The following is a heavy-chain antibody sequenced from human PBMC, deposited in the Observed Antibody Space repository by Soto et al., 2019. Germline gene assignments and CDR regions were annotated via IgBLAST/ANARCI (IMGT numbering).Heavy chain of an antibody. V-gene: IGHV4-30-2*01. CDR2: IYHSGST. J-gene: IGHJ4*02. CDR1: GGSVSSGSYY. CDR3: ARGQVVAAQH. Sequence: SETLSLTCTVSGGSVSSGSYYWNWIRQPPGKELEWIGYIYHSGSTYYNPSLKSRVTISVDRSKNQFSLKLSSVTAADTAVYYCARGQVVAAQHWGQGTLVTVSS. D-gene: IGHD2-15*01.